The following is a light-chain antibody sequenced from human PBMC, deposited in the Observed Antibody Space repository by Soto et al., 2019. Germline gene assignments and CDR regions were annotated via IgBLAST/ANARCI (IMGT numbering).Light chain of an antibody. J-gene: IGKJ1*01. Sequence: EIVLTQSPGTLSLSPGERATLSCRASQSVSSSYLAWYQQKPGQAPRLLIYGASSRATGIPDRFSGSGSGTDFTLTISRLEPEDFAVYYCQQPGFGQGTKVEIK. CDR2: GAS. CDR3: QQPG. V-gene: IGKV3-20*01. CDR1: QSVSSSY.